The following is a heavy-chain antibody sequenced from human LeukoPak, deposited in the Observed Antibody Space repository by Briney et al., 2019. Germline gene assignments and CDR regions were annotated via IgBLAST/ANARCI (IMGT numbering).Heavy chain of an antibody. J-gene: IGHJ4*02. V-gene: IGHV4-39*01. CDR2: FYYSGNT. CDR3: ARLLGGSFYFDY. D-gene: IGHD1-26*01. CDR1: GDSISSHSYF. Sequence: DPSETLSLTCTVSGDSISSHSYFWGWIRQPPGKGLEWIGSFYYSGNTYYNPSLKSRVTISGDTSKRQFSLKLSSVTAADTAVYYCARLLGGSFYFDYWGQGALVTVSS.